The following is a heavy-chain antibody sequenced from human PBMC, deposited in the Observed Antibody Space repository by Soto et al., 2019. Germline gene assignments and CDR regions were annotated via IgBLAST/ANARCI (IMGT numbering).Heavy chain of an antibody. Sequence: QVQLVQSGAEVKKPGASVKVSCKASGYTFTSYGISWVRQAPGQGLEWMGWLSSDNGNTNYAQKVPGRVTMTTDTSASTPFMELRSLRSDDTAVYYCARGPRYCSSSSCFSRVTWFDPWGQGTLVTVSS. CDR2: LSSDNGNT. CDR3: ARGPRYCSSSSCFSRVTWFDP. D-gene: IGHD2-2*01. V-gene: IGHV1-18*01. J-gene: IGHJ5*02. CDR1: GYTFTSYG.